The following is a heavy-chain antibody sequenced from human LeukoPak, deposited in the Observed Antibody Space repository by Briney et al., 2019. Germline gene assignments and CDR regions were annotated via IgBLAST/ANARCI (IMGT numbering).Heavy chain of an antibody. CDR2: MNPNSGNT. J-gene: IGHJ4*02. CDR1: GYTFTSYD. V-gene: IGHV1-8*01. Sequence: GASVKVSCKASGYTFTSYDINWVRQASGQGLEWMGWMNPNSGNTGYAQKFQGRVTMTRNTSISTAYMELSSLRSEDTAVYYCARGYYGSGSPRPTPYWGQGTLVTVSS. D-gene: IGHD3-10*01. CDR3: ARGYYGSGSPRPTPY.